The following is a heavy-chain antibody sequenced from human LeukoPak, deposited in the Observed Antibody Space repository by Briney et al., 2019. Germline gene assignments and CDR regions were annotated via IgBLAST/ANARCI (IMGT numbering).Heavy chain of an antibody. CDR3: ARGPMTTVRVFDIDY. D-gene: IGHD4-17*01. V-gene: IGHV4-34*01. CDR2: INHSGST. J-gene: IGHJ4*02. Sequence: SETLSLTCAVYGGSFSGYYWSWIRQPPGKGLEWIGEINHSGSTNYNPSLKSRVTISVHTSKNQFSLKLSSVTAADTAVYYCARGPMTTVRVFDIDYWGQGTLVTVSS. CDR1: GGSFSGYY.